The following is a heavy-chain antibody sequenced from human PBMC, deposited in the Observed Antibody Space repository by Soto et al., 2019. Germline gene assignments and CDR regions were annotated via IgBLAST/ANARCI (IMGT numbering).Heavy chain of an antibody. CDR1: GFTFSDYY. D-gene: IGHD6-19*01. CDR2: ISTSSSYT. Sequence: LRLSCAASGFTFSDYYMSWIRQAPGKGLEWVSYISTSSSYTNYADSVKGRFTISRDNAKNSLYLQMNSLRAEDTAVYYCASGYSSGWYPGKYYFDYWGQGTLVTVSS. J-gene: IGHJ4*02. CDR3: ASGYSSGWYPGKYYFDY. V-gene: IGHV3-11*06.